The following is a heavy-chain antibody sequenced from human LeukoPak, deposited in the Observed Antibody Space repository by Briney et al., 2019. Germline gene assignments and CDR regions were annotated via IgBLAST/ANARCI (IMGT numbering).Heavy chain of an antibody. CDR3: VKGGGISHNWFDS. D-gene: IGHD3-16*01. CDR2: ILNDGTWE. Sequence: GGSLRLSCAASGFTYSDYGMHWVRQAPGRGLEWVAFILNDGTWEYYPDSVKGRLTISGDNSRNTLYLQMNSVRLEDTAISYCVKGGGISHNWFDSWGQGTLVTVSS. J-gene: IGHJ5*01. CDR1: GFTYSDYG. V-gene: IGHV3-30*02.